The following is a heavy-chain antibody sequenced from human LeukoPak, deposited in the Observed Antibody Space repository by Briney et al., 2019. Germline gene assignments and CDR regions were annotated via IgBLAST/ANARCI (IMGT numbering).Heavy chain of an antibody. J-gene: IGHJ1*01. CDR3: ARQTAMGRSGDY. V-gene: IGHV5-51*01. CDR2: IDPSDSET. D-gene: IGHD5-18*01. CDR1: GYSFTSHW. Sequence: GESLKISCKASGYSFTSHWIGWVRQMPGKGLEWMGIIDPSDSETRYTPSFQGQVTISADKSLTTAYLQWNSLKASDTAVYYCARQTAMGRSGDYWGQGTLVTVSS.